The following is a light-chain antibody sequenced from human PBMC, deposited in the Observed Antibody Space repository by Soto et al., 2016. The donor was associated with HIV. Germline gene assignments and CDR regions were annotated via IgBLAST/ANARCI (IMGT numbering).Light chain of an antibody. V-gene: IGKV1-NL1*01. CDR1: QAISNS. Sequence: DIQMSQPPSSLSASIGDRVTITCRASQAISNSLGWYQQKPGKAPKLLVYGTSILQSGVPSRFSGSRSGTEFTLTISSLQPDDFATYYCQQYQTEEGTFGQGTTVEIK. CDR3: QQYQTEEGT. CDR2: GTS. J-gene: IGKJ1*01.